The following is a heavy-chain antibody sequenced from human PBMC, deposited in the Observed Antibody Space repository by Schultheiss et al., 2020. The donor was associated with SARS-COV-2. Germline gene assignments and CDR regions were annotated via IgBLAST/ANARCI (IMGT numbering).Heavy chain of an antibody. CDR2: IYSCGST. D-gene: IGHD1-14*01. J-gene: IGHJ4*02. CDR1: GFTVSSNY. Sequence: GGSLRLSCAASGFTVSSNYMSWVRQAPGKGLEWVSVIYSCGSTYYADSVKGRFTISRDNSKNTLYLQMNSLRAEDTAVYYCAKVRNALSRVFEDYFDYWGQGTLVTVSS. CDR3: AKVRNALSRVFEDYFDY. V-gene: IGHV3-53*01.